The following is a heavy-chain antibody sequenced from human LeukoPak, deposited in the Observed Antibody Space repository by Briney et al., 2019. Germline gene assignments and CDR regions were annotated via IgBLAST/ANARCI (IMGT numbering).Heavy chain of an antibody. J-gene: IGHJ6*02. V-gene: IGHV4-59*01. D-gene: IGHD5-12*01. Sequence: PSETLSLTCTVSGGSISSYYWSWIRQPPGKGLEWIGYIYYSGSTNYNPSLKSRVTISVDTSRNQFSLKLSSVTAADTAVYYCARGHGGYDSWHYYYGMDVWGQGTTVTVSS. CDR2: IYYSGST. CDR1: GGSISSYY. CDR3: ARGHGGYDSWHYYYGMDV.